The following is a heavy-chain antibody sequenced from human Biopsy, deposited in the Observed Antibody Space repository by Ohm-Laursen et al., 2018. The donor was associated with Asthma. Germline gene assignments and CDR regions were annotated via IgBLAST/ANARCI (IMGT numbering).Heavy chain of an antibody. D-gene: IGHD4-17*01. Sequence: ASVKVSCKASGYTFTGYYMHWVRQAPGQGLEWMGWINPNSGGTNYAQKFQGRVTITADESTSTAYLELSSLRSEDSAVYYCAREVSTVDYGYYYFAMDVWGQGTTVTVSS. CDR3: AREVSTVDYGYYYFAMDV. V-gene: IGHV1-2*02. CDR2: INPNSGGT. J-gene: IGHJ6*02. CDR1: GYTFTGYY.